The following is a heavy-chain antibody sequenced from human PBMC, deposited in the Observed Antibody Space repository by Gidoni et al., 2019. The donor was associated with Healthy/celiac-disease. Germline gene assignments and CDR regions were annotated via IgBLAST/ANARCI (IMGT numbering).Heavy chain of an antibody. CDR2: ISSSSSYI. J-gene: IGHJ4*02. Sequence: EVQLVESGGGLVKPGGSLRLSCAASGFTFSSYSMTWVRQAPGKGLEWVSSISSSSSYIYYADSVKGRFTISRDNAKNSLYLQMNSLRAEDTAVYYCARAHSPRQGYYDSSGYYYFDYWGQGTLVTVSS. D-gene: IGHD3-22*01. CDR1: GFTFSSYS. V-gene: IGHV3-21*01. CDR3: ARAHSPRQGYYDSSGYYYFDY.